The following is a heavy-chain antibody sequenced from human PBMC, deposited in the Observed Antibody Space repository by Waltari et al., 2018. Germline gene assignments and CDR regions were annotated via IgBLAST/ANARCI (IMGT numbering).Heavy chain of an antibody. V-gene: IGHV4-31*03. J-gene: IGHJ4*02. CDR2: IYYSGST. CDR3: ARDEKAARRGFDY. D-gene: IGHD6-6*01. CDR1: GGSISSGGYY. Sequence: QVQLQESGPGLVKPSQTLSLTCTVSGGSISSGGYYWSWIRQHPGKGLAWIGYIYYSGSTYYNPSLKSRVTISVDTSKNQFSLKLSSVTAADTAVYYCARDEKAARRGFDYWGQGTLVTVSS.